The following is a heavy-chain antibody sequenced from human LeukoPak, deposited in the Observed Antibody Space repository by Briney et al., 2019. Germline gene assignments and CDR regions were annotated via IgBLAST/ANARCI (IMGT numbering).Heavy chain of an antibody. V-gene: IGHV3-43*01. J-gene: IGHJ6*02. CDR3: AKDGVASSSYYDYVWGSYPFAHYGMDV. Sequence: PGGSLRLSCAPPGFTFDDYTMHWVRQAPGKGLEWVSLISWDGGSTYYADSVKGRFTISRDNSKNSLYLQMNSLRTEDTALYYCAKDGVASSSYYDYVWGSYPFAHYGMDVWGQGTTVTVSS. D-gene: IGHD3-16*02. CDR1: GFTFDDYT. CDR2: ISWDGGST.